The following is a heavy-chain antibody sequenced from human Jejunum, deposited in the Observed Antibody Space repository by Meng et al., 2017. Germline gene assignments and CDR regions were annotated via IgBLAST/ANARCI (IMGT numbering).Heavy chain of an antibody. Sequence: QGRVEGAGPGLGGASGTLALGWTVSGGSVSSGSYYWSWIRQPPGKGLEWIGYIYYGGTTNYNPSLKSRVTISADTSKNQFSLKLSSVTAADTAVYYCARGSRGYSYGWGQGTLVTVSS. V-gene: IGHV4-61*01. J-gene: IGHJ4*02. CDR1: GGSVSSGSYY. CDR3: ARGSRGYSYG. D-gene: IGHD5-18*01. CDR2: IYYGGTT.